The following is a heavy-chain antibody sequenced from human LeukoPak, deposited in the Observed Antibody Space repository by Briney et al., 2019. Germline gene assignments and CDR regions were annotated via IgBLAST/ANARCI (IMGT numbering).Heavy chain of an antibody. CDR1: GFTFSSYG. CDR3: ARVSLRFLEWLDQYYFDY. D-gene: IGHD3-3*01. CDR2: ISSSSSTI. V-gene: IGHV3-48*01. J-gene: IGHJ4*02. Sequence: PGGSLRLSCAASGFTFSSYGMNWVRQAPGKGLEWVSYISSSSSTIYYADSVKGRFTISRDNAKNSLYLQMNSLRAEDTAVYYCARVSLRFLEWLDQYYFDYWGQGTLVTVFS.